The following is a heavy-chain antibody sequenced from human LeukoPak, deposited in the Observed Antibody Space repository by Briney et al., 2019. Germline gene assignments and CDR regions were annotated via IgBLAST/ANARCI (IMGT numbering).Heavy chain of an antibody. V-gene: IGHV3-23*01. CDR3: AKDSSSAASYNLFDY. Sequence: GGSLRLSCAASGFTFSSYGMSWVRQAPGKGLEWVSAISGSGGSTYYADSVKGRFTISRDNSKNTLYLQMNSLRAEDTAVYYCAKDSSSAASYNLFDYWGQGTLVTVSS. D-gene: IGHD1-26*01. J-gene: IGHJ4*02. CDR1: GFTFSSYG. CDR2: ISGSGGST.